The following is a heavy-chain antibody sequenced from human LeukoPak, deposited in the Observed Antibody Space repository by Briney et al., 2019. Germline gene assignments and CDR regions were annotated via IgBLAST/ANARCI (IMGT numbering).Heavy chain of an antibody. V-gene: IGHV4-30-2*03. CDR3: ATTYSYTSGGYDY. CDR1: GGSISSGGYS. CDR2: IYHSGST. Sequence: PSETLSLTCAVSGGSISSGGYSWSWIRQPPGKGLEWIGYIYHSGSTYYNPSLKSRVTISVDTSKNQFSLKVSSVTAADTAVYYCATTYSYTSGGYDYWGQGTLVTVSS. D-gene: IGHD5-18*01. J-gene: IGHJ4*02.